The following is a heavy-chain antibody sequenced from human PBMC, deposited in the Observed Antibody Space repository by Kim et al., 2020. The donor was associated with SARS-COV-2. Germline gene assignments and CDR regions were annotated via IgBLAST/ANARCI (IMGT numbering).Heavy chain of an antibody. V-gene: IGHV3-23*01. J-gene: IGHJ5*02. CDR3: AKDHSIAAAGTIHNWFDP. CDR2: ISGSGGST. D-gene: IGHD6-13*01. CDR1: GFTFSSYA. Sequence: GGSLRLSCAASGFTFSSYAMSWVRQAPGKGLEWVSAISGSGGSTYYADSVKGRFTISRDNSKNTLYLQMNSLRAEDTAVYYCAKDHSIAAAGTIHNWFDPWGQGTLVTVSS.